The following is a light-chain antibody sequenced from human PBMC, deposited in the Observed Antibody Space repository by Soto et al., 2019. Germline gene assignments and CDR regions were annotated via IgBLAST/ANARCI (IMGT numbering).Light chain of an antibody. CDR1: QSISSW. Sequence: DIQMTQSPSTLSASVGDRVTITCRASQSISSWLAWYQQKPGKAPKLLIYDASSLESGVPSRFSGSGSGTEFTLTISSLQPDDFATYYCQQLNGYLALTFGGGTTVEIK. CDR2: DAS. CDR3: QQLNGYLALT. V-gene: IGKV1-5*01. J-gene: IGKJ4*01.